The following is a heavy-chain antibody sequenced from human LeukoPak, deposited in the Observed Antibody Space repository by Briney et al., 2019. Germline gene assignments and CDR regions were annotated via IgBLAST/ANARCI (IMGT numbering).Heavy chain of an antibody. CDR1: GYTFTIYY. D-gene: IGHD3-22*01. CDR2: INPSGGST. CDR3: ARARYYYDSSGYYYPYYFDY. V-gene: IGHV1-46*01. J-gene: IGHJ4*02. Sequence: ASVKVSCKASGYTFTIYYMHWVRQAPGQGLEWMGIINPSGGSTSYAQKFQGRVTMTRDTSTSTVYMELSSLRSEDTAVYYCARARYYYDSSGYYYPYYFDYWGQGTLVTVSS.